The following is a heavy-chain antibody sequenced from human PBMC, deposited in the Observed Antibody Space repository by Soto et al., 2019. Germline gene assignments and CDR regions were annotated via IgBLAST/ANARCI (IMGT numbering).Heavy chain of an antibody. CDR1: GFTFSSYA. D-gene: IGHD3-9*01. J-gene: IGHJ4*02. V-gene: IGHV3-64D*09. CDR2: ISSNGGST. CDR3: VKDKTYYDMLTGYYLDY. Sequence: GGSLRLSCSASGFTFSSYAMHWVRQAPGKGLEYVSAISSNGGSTYYADSVKGRFTISRDNSKNTLYLQMSSLRAEDTAVYYGVKDKTYYDMLTGYYLDYWGQGTLVTVSS.